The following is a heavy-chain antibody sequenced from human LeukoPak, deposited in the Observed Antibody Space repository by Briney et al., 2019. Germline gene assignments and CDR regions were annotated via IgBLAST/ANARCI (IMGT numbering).Heavy chain of an antibody. J-gene: IGHJ4*02. V-gene: IGHV5-51*01. CDR3: ARHGGAYSSEYL. CDR2: IYPGDSDT. D-gene: IGHD6-25*01. CDR1: GFTFSSYS. Sequence: GGSLRLSCAASGFTFSSYSMNWVRQAPGKGLEWMGIIYPGDSDTRYSPSFQGQVTISADKSISTAYLQWSSLKASDTAMYYCARHGGAYSSEYLWGQGTLVTVSS.